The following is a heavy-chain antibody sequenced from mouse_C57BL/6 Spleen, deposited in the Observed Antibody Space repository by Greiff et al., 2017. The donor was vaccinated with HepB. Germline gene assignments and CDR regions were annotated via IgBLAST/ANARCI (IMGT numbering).Heavy chain of an antibody. CDR3: ARDYYDYGTKFAY. CDR2: IDPSDSYT. CDR1: GYTFTSYW. J-gene: IGHJ3*01. D-gene: IGHD2-4*01. Sequence: VQLQQSGAELVRPGTSVKLSCKASGYTFTSYWMHWVKQRPGQGLEWIGVIDPSDSYTNYNQKFKGKATLTVDTSSSTAYMQLSSLTSEDSAVYYCARDYYDYGTKFAYWGQGTLVTVSA. V-gene: IGHV1-59*01.